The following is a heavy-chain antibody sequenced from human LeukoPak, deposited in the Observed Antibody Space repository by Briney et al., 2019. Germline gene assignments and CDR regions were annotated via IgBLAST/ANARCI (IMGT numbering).Heavy chain of an antibody. CDR3: ARKYSSGWYLGS. D-gene: IGHD6-19*01. CDR1: GFTVSSNY. V-gene: IGHV3-66*01. CDR2: IYSGGST. J-gene: IGHJ4*02. Sequence: YPGGSLRLSCAASGFTVSSNYMSWVRQAPGKGLEWVSVIYSGGSTYYADSVKGRFTISRDNSKNTLYLQMNRLRAEDTAVYYCARKYSSGWYLGSWGQGTLVTVSS.